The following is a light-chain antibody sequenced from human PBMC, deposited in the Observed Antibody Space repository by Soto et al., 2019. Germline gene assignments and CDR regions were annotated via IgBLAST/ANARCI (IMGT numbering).Light chain of an antibody. J-gene: IGLJ1*01. V-gene: IGLV2-14*03. CDR2: DVA. Sequence: QSALTQPASVSASPGQSITISCTGTSSDAGGSNFVSWYQQHPGKPPKLIIYDVATRPSGVSNRFSGSKSGSTASLIISRLQTEDEAAYYCVSFTSSTTYGFGSGTK. CDR3: VSFTSSTTYG. CDR1: SSDAGGSNF.